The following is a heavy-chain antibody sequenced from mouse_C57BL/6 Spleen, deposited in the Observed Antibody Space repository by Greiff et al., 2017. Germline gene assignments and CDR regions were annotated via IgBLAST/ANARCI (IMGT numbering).Heavy chain of an antibody. Sequence: VKLQQPGAELVMPGASVKLSCKASGYTFTSYWMHWVKQRPGQGLEWIGEIDPSDSYTNYNQKFKGKSTLTVDKSSSTAYMQLSSLTSEDSAVYYCAREGDYGTWFAYWGQGTLVTVSA. V-gene: IGHV1-69*01. CDR1: GYTFTSYW. D-gene: IGHD2-1*01. CDR2: IDPSDSYT. CDR3: AREGDYGTWFAY. J-gene: IGHJ3*01.